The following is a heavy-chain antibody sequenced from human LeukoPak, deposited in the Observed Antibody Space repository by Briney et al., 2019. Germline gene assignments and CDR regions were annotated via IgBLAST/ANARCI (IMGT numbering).Heavy chain of an antibody. V-gene: IGHV1-46*01. CDR3: ASSSGSNYYDSSGYYLRI. J-gene: IGHJ4*02. D-gene: IGHD3-22*01. CDR2: INPSGGST. CDR1: GYTFTSYY. Sequence: VASVKVSCKASGYTFTSYYMHWVRQAPGQGLEWMGIINPSGGSTSYAQKFQGRVTMTRGMSTSTVYMELSSLRSEDMAVYYCASSSGSNYYDSSGYYLRIWGQGTLVTVSS.